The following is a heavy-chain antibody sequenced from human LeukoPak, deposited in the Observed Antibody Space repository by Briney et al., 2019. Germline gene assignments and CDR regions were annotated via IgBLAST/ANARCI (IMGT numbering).Heavy chain of an antibody. CDR3: AKDISSWNPSEIDY. D-gene: IGHD6-13*01. J-gene: IGHJ4*02. CDR1: GFTLSNYG. Sequence: GGSLRFSCEASGFTLSNYGMHWVRQAPGKGLEWVAFIRYDGSKKYYADSVKGRFTISRDNSKNTLYMQMNSLRVADSAVYYCAKDISSWNPSEIDYWGQGTLVTVSS. CDR2: IRYDGSKK. V-gene: IGHV3-30*02.